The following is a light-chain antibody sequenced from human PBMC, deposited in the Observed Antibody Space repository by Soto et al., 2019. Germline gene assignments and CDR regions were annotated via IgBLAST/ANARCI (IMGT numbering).Light chain of an antibody. CDR2: DVS. Sequence: DSQMTQSAATLSSSVRDRVTITCRAGQSINRWLAWYQQKPGRAPKLLIYDVSTLQSGVPSRFSGSGSETEFTLTISSLQPDDFATYYCQQYNAFYTFGQGTKVDI. CDR3: QQYNAFYT. CDR1: QSINRW. V-gene: IGKV1-5*01. J-gene: IGKJ2*01.